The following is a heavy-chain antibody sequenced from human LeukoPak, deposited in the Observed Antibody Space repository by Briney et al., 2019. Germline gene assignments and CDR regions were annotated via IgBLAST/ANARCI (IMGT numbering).Heavy chain of an antibody. J-gene: IGHJ4*02. D-gene: IGHD6-6*01. V-gene: IGHV3-74*01. CDR1: GFTFSSYS. Sequence: GGSLRLSCAASGFTFSSYSMNWVRQAPGKGLVWVSRISTDGSSTTYADSVKGRFTISRDNAKNTLYLQMNSLRAEDTAMYYCARVIREQLVSQPFDYWGQGTLVTVSS. CDR3: ARVIREQLVSQPFDY. CDR2: ISTDGSST.